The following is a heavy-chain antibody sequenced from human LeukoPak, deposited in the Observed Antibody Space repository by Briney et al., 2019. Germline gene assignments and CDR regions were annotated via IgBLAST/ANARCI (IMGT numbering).Heavy chain of an antibody. CDR1: GFTFSSYV. J-gene: IGHJ4*02. V-gene: IGHV3-23*01. Sequence: GGSLRLSCAASGFTFSSYVMSWDRQAPGKGLEWVSSISGSAVSTYYTDSVKGRFAISRDNSKNTLYLQMNSLRDEDTAVYYCAKDQQWLEYFDYWGQGILLTVSS. CDR3: AKDQQWLEYFDY. D-gene: IGHD6-19*01. CDR2: ISGSAVST.